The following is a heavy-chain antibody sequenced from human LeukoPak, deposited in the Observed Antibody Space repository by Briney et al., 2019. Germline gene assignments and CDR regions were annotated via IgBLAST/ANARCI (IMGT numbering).Heavy chain of an antibody. CDR3: ARGRYYGSGSYPPSEYFQH. CDR1: RFTFSSYA. Sequence: GGSLRLSCAASRFTFSSYAMHWVRQAPGKGLEWVAVISYDGSNKYYADSVKGRFTISRDNSKNTLYLQMNSLRAEDTAVYYCARGRYYGSGSYPPSEYFQHWGQGTRVTVSS. CDR2: ISYDGSNK. D-gene: IGHD3-10*01. V-gene: IGHV3-30*04. J-gene: IGHJ1*01.